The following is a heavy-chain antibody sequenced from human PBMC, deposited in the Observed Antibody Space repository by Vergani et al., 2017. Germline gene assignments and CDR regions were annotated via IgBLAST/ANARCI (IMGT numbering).Heavy chain of an antibody. Sequence: QLLLQESGPGLVKPSETLSLTCTVSGGSISSSSYYWGWIRQPPGKGLEWIGNIYYSGSTNYNPSLKSRVTISVDKSKNQFSLKLSSVTAADTAVYYCASHGGVSYDSSGYYFLWYFDLWGRGTLVTVSS. V-gene: IGHV4-39*07. CDR2: IYYSGST. CDR1: GGSISSSSYY. J-gene: IGHJ2*01. CDR3: ASHGGVSYDSSGYYFLWYFDL. D-gene: IGHD3-22*01.